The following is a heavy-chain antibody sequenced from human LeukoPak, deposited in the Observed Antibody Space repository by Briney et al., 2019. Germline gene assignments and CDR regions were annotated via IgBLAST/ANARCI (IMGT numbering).Heavy chain of an antibody. D-gene: IGHD6-6*01. Sequence: AGGSLRLSCAASGFTFSSYAMSWVRQAPGKGLEWVSAISGGGGSTYYADSVKGRFTISRDNSKNTLYLQMNSLRAEDTAVYYCAKDLGQVAARPGSGYWGQGTLVTVSS. CDR3: AKDLGQVAARPGSGY. CDR1: GFTFSSYA. CDR2: ISGGGGST. J-gene: IGHJ4*02. V-gene: IGHV3-23*01.